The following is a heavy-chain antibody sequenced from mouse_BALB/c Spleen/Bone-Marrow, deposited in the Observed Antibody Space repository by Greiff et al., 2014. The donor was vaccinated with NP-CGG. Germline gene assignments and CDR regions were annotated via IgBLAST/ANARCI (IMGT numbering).Heavy chain of an antibody. CDR3: ARWEYYAMDY. CDR2: IDPANGNT. Sequence: EVKLQESGAELVKPGASVKLSCTASGFNIKDTYMHWVKQRPEQGLEWIGRIDPANGNTKYDPRFQGKATITADTSSNTAHLQLSSLTSEDTAVYYCARWEYYAMDYWGQGTSVTVSS. J-gene: IGHJ4*01. D-gene: IGHD4-1*01. CDR1: GFNIKDTY. V-gene: IGHV14-3*02.